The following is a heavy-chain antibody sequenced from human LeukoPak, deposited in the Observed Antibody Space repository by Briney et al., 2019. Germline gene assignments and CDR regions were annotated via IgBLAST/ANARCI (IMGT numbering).Heavy chain of an antibody. CDR2: ITTGRGET. CDR3: ARGGKQWRGGNYFDS. Sequence: GASVKVSCKASGYTFTDYALHWVRQAPGQSLEWMGWITTGRGETRYSQEFQRRITFTRDTSASTVYMGLSDLRSDDTAVYYCARGGKQWRGGNYFDSWGQGTLVAVSS. D-gene: IGHD6-19*01. V-gene: IGHV1-3*04. J-gene: IGHJ4*02. CDR1: GYTFTDYA.